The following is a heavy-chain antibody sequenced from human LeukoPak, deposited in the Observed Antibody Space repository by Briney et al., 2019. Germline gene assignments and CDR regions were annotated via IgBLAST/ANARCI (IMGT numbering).Heavy chain of an antibody. V-gene: IGHV1-18*01. CDR2: ISAYNGNT. CDR3: ARDPGDGYIKEPSDY. CDR1: GYTFTSYG. J-gene: IGHJ4*02. D-gene: IGHD5-24*01. Sequence: GASVRVSCKASGYTFTSYGISWVRQAPGQGLEWMGWISAYNGNTNYAQKLQGRVTMTTDTSTSTAYMELRSLRSDDTAVYYCARDPGDGYIKEPSDYWGQGTLVTVSS.